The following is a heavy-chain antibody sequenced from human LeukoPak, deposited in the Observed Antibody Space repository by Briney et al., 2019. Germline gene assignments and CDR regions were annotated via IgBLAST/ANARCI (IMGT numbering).Heavy chain of an antibody. CDR2: ISGSGGST. Sequence: GRSLRLSCAASGFTFSSYAMSWVRQAPGKGLEWVSAISGSGGSTYYADSVKGRFTISRDNSKNTLYLQMNSLRAEDTAVYYCAKSVRGVIIAEYFQHWGQGTLVTVSS. V-gene: IGHV3-23*01. CDR1: GFTFSSYA. J-gene: IGHJ1*01. CDR3: AKSVRGVIIAEYFQH. D-gene: IGHD3-10*01.